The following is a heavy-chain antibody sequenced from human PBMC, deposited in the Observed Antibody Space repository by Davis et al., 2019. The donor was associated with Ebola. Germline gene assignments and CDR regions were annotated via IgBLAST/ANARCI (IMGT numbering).Heavy chain of an antibody. CDR3: ARGGMITFGGVIVIPYGMDV. Sequence: SETLSLTCAVSGGSISSSNWWSWIRQPPGKGLEWIGYIYYSGSTNYNPSLKSRVTISVDTSKNQFSLKLSSVTAADTAVYYCARGGMITFGGVIVIPYGMDVWGQGTTVTVSS. J-gene: IGHJ6*02. CDR1: GGSISSSNW. D-gene: IGHD3-16*02. CDR2: IYYSGST. V-gene: IGHV4-61*01.